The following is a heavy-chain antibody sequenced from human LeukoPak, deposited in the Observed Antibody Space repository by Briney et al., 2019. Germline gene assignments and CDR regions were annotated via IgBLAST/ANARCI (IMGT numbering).Heavy chain of an antibody. CDR3: ARAQVGYNWFDP. CDR2: ISRRSTCI. Sequence: GGSLRLSCAASGFTFSNYTINWVRQPPGKGLEWVSSISRRSTCIYYADSVKGRFTISKDNAKNSLYLQMDSLRAEDTAVYYCARAQVGYNWFDPWGQGTLVTVSS. D-gene: IGHD1-26*01. J-gene: IGHJ5*02. V-gene: IGHV3-21*01. CDR1: GFTFSNYT.